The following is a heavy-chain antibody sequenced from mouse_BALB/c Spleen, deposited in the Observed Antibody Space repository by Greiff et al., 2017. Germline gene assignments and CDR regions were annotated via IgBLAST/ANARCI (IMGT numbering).Heavy chain of an antibody. CDR1: GYTFTSYV. CDR2: INPYNDGT. Sequence: VQLKESGPELVKPGASVKMSCKASGYTFTSYVMHWVKQKPGQGLEWIGYINPYNDGTKYNEKFKGKATLTSDKSSSTAYMELSSLTSEDSAVYYCARDYGNYPSYAMDYWGQGTSVTVSS. D-gene: IGHD2-1*01. J-gene: IGHJ4*01. CDR3: ARDYGNYPSYAMDY. V-gene: IGHV1-14*01.